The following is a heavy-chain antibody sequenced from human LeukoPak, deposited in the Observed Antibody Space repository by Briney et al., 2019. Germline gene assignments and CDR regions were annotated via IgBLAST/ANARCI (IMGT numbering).Heavy chain of an antibody. J-gene: IGHJ4*02. D-gene: IGHD6-19*01. V-gene: IGHV3-30-3*01. CDR1: GFTFSSYA. CDR2: ISYDGSNK. Sequence: GGSLRLSCAASGFTFSSYAMHWVRQAPGKGLGWVAVISYDGSNKYYADSVKGRFTISRDNSKNTLYLQMNSLRAEDTAVYYCARDRAVAGKLDYWGQGTLVTVSS. CDR3: ARDRAVAGKLDY.